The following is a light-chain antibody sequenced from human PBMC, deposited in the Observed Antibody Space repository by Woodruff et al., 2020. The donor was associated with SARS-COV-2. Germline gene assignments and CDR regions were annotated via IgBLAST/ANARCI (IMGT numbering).Light chain of an antibody. Sequence: DVGGYNYVSWYQQYPGKAPKLIIYEVSKRPSGVPDRLSGSKSGNTASLTVSGLRGEDEAEYYCSSFADSSTVVFGGGTKLTVL. CDR1: DVGGYNY. CDR2: EVS. V-gene: IGLV2-8*01. CDR3: SSFADSSTVV. J-gene: IGLJ2*01.